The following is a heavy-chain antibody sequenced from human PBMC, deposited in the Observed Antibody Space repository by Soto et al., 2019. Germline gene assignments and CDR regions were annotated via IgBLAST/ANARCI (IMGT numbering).Heavy chain of an antibody. Sequence: LRLSCAASGFTFSYAWMSWVRQAPGKGLEWVGRIKSKIDAETTDYAAPVEGRFTISRDDSKTTLYLQMNSLKTEDTAVYYCAKRGVGYSGPGFDYWGQGALVTVSS. D-gene: IGHD5-12*01. J-gene: IGHJ4*02. CDR2: IKSKIDAETT. CDR1: GFTFSYAW. CDR3: AKRGVGYSGPGFDY. V-gene: IGHV3-15*01.